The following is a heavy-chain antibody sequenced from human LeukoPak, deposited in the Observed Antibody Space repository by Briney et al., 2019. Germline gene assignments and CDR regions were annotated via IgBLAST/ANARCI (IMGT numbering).Heavy chain of an antibody. CDR3: ARDRYYDSSGYSPPSD. CDR1: GYTFTSYG. V-gene: IGHV1-18*01. Sequence: ASVKVSCKASGYTFTSYGISWVRQAPGQGLEWMGWISAYNGNTSYAQKLQGRVTMTTDTSTSTAYMELRSLRSDDTAVYYCARDRYYDSSGYSPPSDWGQGTMVTVSS. J-gene: IGHJ3*01. CDR2: ISAYNGNT. D-gene: IGHD3-22*01.